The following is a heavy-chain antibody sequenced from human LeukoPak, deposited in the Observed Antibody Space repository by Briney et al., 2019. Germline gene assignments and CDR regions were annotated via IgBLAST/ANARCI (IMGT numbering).Heavy chain of an antibody. CDR3: SGHSSGWYAD. V-gene: IGHV3-64*01. CDR1: GFTFRSYG. D-gene: IGHD6-19*01. Sequence: GGSLRLSCAASGFTFRSYGMHWVRQAPGKGLEYVSAISSNGGRTYYANSVKGRFTISRDNSRNTLYLQMSSLRAEDTAVYYCSGHSSGWYADWGQGTLVTVSS. CDR2: ISSNGGRT. J-gene: IGHJ4*02.